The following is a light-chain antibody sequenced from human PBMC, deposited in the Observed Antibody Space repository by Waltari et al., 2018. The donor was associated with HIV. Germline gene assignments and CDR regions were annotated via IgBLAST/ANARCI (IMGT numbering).Light chain of an antibody. V-gene: IGLV3-21*04. CDR3: HVWDTISDHVV. CDR2: YNA. CDR1: NIGTNS. J-gene: IGLJ2*01. Sequence: SYVLTQPPSVSVAPGKTAKITCVGNNIGTNSVHCYQQKPDQAPVLVIYYNADRPSGIPERFSGSNSGNTATLTINRVEAGDEADYYCHVWDTISDHVVFGGGSKLTVL.